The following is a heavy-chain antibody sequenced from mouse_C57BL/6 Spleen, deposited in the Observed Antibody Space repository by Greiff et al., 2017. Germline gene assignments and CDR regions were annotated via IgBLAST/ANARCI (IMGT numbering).Heavy chain of an antibody. V-gene: IGHV1-26*01. D-gene: IGHD2-1*01. J-gene: IGHJ2*01. CDR1: GYTFTDYL. CDR3: ARGRYFRNYEYY. CDR2: INPNHGGT. Sequence: EVQLQQSGPELVKPGASVKISCKASGYTFTDYLMHWVKQSHGKSLAWIGDINPNHGGTSYNQKFKGKATLTVDNSSSTAYMELRSLTSEDSAVYYCARGRYFRNYEYYWGQGTTLTVSS.